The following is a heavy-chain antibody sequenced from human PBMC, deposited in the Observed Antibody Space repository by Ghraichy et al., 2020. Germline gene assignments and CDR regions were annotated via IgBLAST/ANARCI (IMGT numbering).Heavy chain of an antibody. Sequence: LISGDGSSTFYADSVRGRFTISRDNNKNSLFLKLNSLSIEDTAFYYCVKSRFGEPTSSYGLDVWGLGPTVTVS. CDR2: ISGDGSST. J-gene: IGHJ6*02. D-gene: IGHD3-10*01. V-gene: IGHV3-43*02. CDR3: VKSRFGEPTSSYGLDV.